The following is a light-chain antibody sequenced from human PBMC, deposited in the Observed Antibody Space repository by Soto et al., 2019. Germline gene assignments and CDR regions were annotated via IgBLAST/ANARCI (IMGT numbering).Light chain of an antibody. V-gene: IGKV3-15*01. J-gene: IGKJ1*01. CDR3: QQYNNWPRT. CDR2: GAS. Sequence: EIVMTQSPATLSVSPGERATLSCRASQSVGTHLAWYQQKPGQPPRLLLYGASTRATGIPARFSGSGSGTEFTLTISSLRSEDFEVYCCQQYNNWPRTFGQGTKVEIK. CDR1: QSVGTH.